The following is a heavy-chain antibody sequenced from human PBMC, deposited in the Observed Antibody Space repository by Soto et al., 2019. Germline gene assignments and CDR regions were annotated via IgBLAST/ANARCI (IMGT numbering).Heavy chain of an antibody. J-gene: IGHJ6*02. CDR1: GGTFSTYA. Sequence: GASVKVSCKASGGTFSTYAFVWVRQAPGQGLEWMGGILPIFGTANYAPKFQDRVTITADKSTSTAYMELSSLRSEDTAVYYCARDPFLHCSGGSCPASDYYYYGMDVWGQGTTVTVSS. CDR3: ARDPFLHCSGGSCPASDYYYYGMDV. V-gene: IGHV1-69*06. D-gene: IGHD2-15*01. CDR2: ILPIFGTA.